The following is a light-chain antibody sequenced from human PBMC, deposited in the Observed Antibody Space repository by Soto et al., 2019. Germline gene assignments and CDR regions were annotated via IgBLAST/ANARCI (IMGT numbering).Light chain of an antibody. CDR3: ETWDRSLSAAV. V-gene: IGLV1-51*02. CDR2: QND. CDR1: SSNIGAHY. Sequence: QSVLTQPPSVSAASGQKVTISCSGSSSNIGAHYVSWYQHLPGTAPKLLISQNDNRPSGIPDRFSASKSDTSATLDITGLQTGDEADYYCETWDRSLSAAVFGGGTKLTVL. J-gene: IGLJ3*02.